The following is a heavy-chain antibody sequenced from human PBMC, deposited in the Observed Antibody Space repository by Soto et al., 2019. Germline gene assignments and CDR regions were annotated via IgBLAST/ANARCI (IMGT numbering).Heavy chain of an antibody. CDR1: GDTVTRYG. D-gene: IGHD2-2*01. V-gene: IGHV1-69*01. CDR3: ASGQYRLSLSYSYYYVLEV. J-gene: IGHJ6*02. CDR2: ISTIFGTT. Sequence: QVQLVQSGAEVKKPGSSVNVSCKASGDTVTRYGVSCVRQAPGRGLEWMGGISTIFGTTNYAQKFQDSVTMSADEYTSTAYETLSSLSSADTAVYYCASGQYRLSLSYSYYYVLEVWGQGTTVTVSS.